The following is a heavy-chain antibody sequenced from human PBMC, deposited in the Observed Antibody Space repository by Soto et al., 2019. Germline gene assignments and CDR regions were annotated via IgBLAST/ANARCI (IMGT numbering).Heavy chain of an antibody. D-gene: IGHD3-3*01. CDR3: ARATLDFWSGPIAPKFDY. J-gene: IGHJ4*02. Sequence: SETLSLTCTVSGGSISSYYWSWIRQPPGKGLEWIGYIYYSGSTNYNPSLKSRVTISVDTSKNQFSLKLSSVTAADTAVYYCARATLDFWSGPIAPKFDYWGQGTLVTAPQ. CDR1: GGSISSYY. CDR2: IYYSGST. V-gene: IGHV4-59*01.